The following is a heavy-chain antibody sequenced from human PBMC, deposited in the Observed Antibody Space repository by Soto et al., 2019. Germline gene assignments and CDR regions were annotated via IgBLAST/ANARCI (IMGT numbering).Heavy chain of an antibody. D-gene: IGHD3-10*02. CDR3: YVRHQRRIFDC. J-gene: IGHJ4*02. Sequence: PGGSLRLSCAASGFTFSSYAMSWVRQAPGKGLEWVSAISGSGGSTYYADSVKGRFTISRDNSKNTLYLQMNSLRAEDTAVYFCYVRHQRRIFDCWGQGTLVTVSS. CDR2: ISGSGGST. V-gene: IGHV3-23*01. CDR1: GFTFSSYA.